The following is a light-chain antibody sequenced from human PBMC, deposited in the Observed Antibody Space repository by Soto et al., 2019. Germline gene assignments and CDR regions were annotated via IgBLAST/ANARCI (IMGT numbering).Light chain of an antibody. Sequence: DIQMTQSPSSLSGSVGDRVTITCRASQTISSWSAWYQQKPGKAPKLLIFDASTLESGVPSRFSGSGSGTEFTLTISSLQPDDFATYYCQQYNSYSRLTFGGGTKVDIK. J-gene: IGKJ4*01. CDR2: DAS. V-gene: IGKV1-5*01. CDR1: QTISSW. CDR3: QQYNSYSRLT.